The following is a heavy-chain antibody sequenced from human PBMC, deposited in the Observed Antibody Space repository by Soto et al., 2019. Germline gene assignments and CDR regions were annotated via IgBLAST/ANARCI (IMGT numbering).Heavy chain of an antibody. J-gene: IGHJ6*02. CDR2: VYPSGGGT. CDR1: GYTFSITY. CDR3: ARGYFSGGNCYNGLDV. D-gene: IGHD2-15*01. V-gene: IGHV1-46*01. Sequence: QVQLVQSGAEVRKPGASVRVSCKAAGYTFSITYLHWLRQAPGQGLEWLGLVYPSGGGTNYKESFKGRLNITRDTSTSTVYIDLSRLTSEDTAIYYCARGYFSGGNCYNGLDVWGQGTTVTVSS.